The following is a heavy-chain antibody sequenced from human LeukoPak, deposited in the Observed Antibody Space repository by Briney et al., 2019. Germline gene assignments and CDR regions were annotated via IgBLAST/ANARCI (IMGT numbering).Heavy chain of an antibody. CDR1: GFTFSTYW. CDR3: AESRRAYCSGGSCFGLWDY. J-gene: IGHJ4*02. V-gene: IGHV3-74*01. Sequence: PGGSLRLSCAASGFTFSTYWMHWVRQAPGKGLVWVSRINSDESSTTYADSVKGRFTISRDNAKNTLYLQMNSLRAEDTAVYYCAESRRAYCSGGSCFGLWDYWGQGTLVTVSS. CDR2: INSDESST. D-gene: IGHD2-15*01.